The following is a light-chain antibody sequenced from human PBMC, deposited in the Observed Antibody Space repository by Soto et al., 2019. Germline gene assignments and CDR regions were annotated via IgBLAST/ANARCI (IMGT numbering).Light chain of an antibody. CDR3: QRGGNCPLA. CDR1: QGISSS. V-gene: IGKV1-12*01. CDR2: GAS. J-gene: IGKJ1*01. Sequence: DIQMTQTPPSVSASVGDNVTVTCRASQGISSSLAWYQQKPGKAPKLLIYGASTVQSGVPSRFRGTVAGTDFTLSISSLQPEHFASSLCQRGGNCPLAFGHGTRVDMK.